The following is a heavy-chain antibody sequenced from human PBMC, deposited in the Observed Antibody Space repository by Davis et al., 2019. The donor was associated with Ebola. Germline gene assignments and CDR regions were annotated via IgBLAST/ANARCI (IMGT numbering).Heavy chain of an antibody. CDR1: GYTFTSYA. Sequence: AASVKVSCKASGYTFTSYAMHWVRQAPGQRLEWMGWINAGNGNTKYSQKFQGRVTITRGTSASTAYMELSSLRSEDTAVYYCARVGGSYGYYYYYGMDVWGKGTTVTVSS. D-gene: IGHD5-18*01. V-gene: IGHV1-3*01. CDR2: INAGNGNT. CDR3: ARVGGSYGYYYYYGMDV. J-gene: IGHJ6*04.